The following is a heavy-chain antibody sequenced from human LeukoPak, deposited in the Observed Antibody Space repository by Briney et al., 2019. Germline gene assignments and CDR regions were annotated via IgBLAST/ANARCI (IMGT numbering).Heavy chain of an antibody. V-gene: IGHV3-74*01. CDR2: INGDGSST. D-gene: IGHD3-22*01. CDR3: ARLDDSSGYSFDY. J-gene: IGHJ4*02. Sequence: GGSLRLSCAASGFTFSSYWMHWVRQAPGKGLVWVSRINGDGSSTSYADSVKGRFTISRDNAKNTLYLQMNSLRAEDTAVYYCARLDDSSGYSFDYWGQGTLVTVSP. CDR1: GFTFSSYW.